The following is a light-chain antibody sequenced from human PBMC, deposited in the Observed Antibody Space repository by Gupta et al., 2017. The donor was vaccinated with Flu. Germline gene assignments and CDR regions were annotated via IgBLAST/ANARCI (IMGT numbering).Light chain of an antibody. CDR1: QSLLHSNGYNY. CDR3: RQSLQTPLT. CDR2: LGS. J-gene: IGKJ1*01. V-gene: IGKV2-28*01. Sequence: DIVMTQSPLSLPVTPGEPASISCRSSQSLLHSNGYNYLDWYLQKPGQSPQLLIYLGSNRASGVPDRFSGSGTGTDFTLKISRVEGEDVGVYYCRQSLQTPLTFGQGTKLEIK.